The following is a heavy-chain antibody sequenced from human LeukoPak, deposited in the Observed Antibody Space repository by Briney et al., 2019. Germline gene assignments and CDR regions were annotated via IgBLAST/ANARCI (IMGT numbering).Heavy chain of an antibody. Sequence: SVKVSCKASGGTFSSYAISWVRQAPGQGLEWMGRIIPIFGTANYAQKFQGRVTVTTDESTSTAYMELSSLRSEHTAVYYCARGGSSRGDRFDYWGQGTLVTVSS. CDR3: ARGGSSRGDRFDY. CDR2: IIPIFGTA. D-gene: IGHD3-10*01. CDR1: GGTFSSYA. J-gene: IGHJ4*02. V-gene: IGHV1-69*05.